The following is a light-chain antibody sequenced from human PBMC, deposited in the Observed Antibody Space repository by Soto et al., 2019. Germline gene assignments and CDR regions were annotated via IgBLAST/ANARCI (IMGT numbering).Light chain of an antibody. CDR3: QHYNSYSEA. CDR2: GAS. J-gene: IGKJ1*01. Sequence: EIVLTQSPGTLSLSPGERATLSCRASPSVSGSNLAWYQQKPGQAPRLVIYGASSRATGIPDRFSGSGSGTDFTLTISSLQPDDFATYYCQHYNSYSEAFGQGTKVDIK. CDR1: PSVSGSN. V-gene: IGKV3-20*01.